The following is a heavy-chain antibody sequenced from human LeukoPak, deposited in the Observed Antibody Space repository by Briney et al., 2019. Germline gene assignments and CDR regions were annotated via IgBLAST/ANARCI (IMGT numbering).Heavy chain of an antibody. CDR1: GFRFSSYA. Sequence: PGGSLRLSCAASGFRFSSYAMSWVRQAPGKGLEWVSAISGSGGSTYYADSVKGRFTISKDNSKNTLYLQMNSLRAEDTAVYYCAKETPYIVVVPAAHNWFDPWGQGTLVTVSS. J-gene: IGHJ5*02. D-gene: IGHD2-2*01. V-gene: IGHV3-23*01. CDR2: ISGSGGST. CDR3: AKETPYIVVVPAAHNWFDP.